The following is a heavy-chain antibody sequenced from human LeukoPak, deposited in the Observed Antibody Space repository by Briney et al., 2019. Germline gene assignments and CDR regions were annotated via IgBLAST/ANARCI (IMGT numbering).Heavy chain of an antibody. CDR3: ARPYSSSEAFDI. J-gene: IGHJ3*02. D-gene: IGHD6-13*01. CDR1: GFTFSSYW. V-gene: IGHV3-7*04. Sequence: GGSLRPSCAGSGFTFSSYWMSWVRQAPGKGLEWVANINQDGSEKYYVDSVKGRFTISRDNAKNSLYLQMNSLRAEDTAVYYCARPYSSSEAFDIWGQGTMVTVSS. CDR2: INQDGSEK.